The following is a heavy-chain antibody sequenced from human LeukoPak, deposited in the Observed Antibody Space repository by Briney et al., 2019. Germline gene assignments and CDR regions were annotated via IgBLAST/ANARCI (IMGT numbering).Heavy chain of an antibody. CDR1: GGSICSYY. J-gene: IGHJ4*02. D-gene: IGHD5-18*01. V-gene: IGHV4-59*12. CDR3: ARDGSGYSYGYMDY. Sequence: PSETLSLTCTVSGGSICSYYWSWIRQPAGKGLEWIGYIYYSGSTNYNPSLKSRVTISVDTSKNQFSLKLSSVTAADTAVYYCARDGSGYSYGYMDYWGQGTLVTVSS. CDR2: IYYSGST.